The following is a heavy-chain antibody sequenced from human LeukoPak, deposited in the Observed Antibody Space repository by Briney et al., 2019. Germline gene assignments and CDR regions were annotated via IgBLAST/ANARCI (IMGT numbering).Heavy chain of an antibody. J-gene: IGHJ4*02. CDR3: ARKLGATEYFDY. Sequence: SETLSLTFTVSGGSISSGGYYWSWIRQPPGKGLEWIGYIYHSGSTYYNPSLKSRVTISVDRSKNQFSLKLSSVTAADTAVYYCARKLGATEYFDYWGQGTLVTVSS. D-gene: IGHD1-26*01. V-gene: IGHV4-30-2*01. CDR2: IYHSGST. CDR1: GGSISSGGYY.